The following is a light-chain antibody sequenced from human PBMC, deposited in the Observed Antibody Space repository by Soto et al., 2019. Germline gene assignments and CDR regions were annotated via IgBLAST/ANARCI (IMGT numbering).Light chain of an antibody. Sequence: QSVLTQPASVSGSPGQSITISCTGTGSDIGGSDHVSWYQQHPGEAPKLLIYEVSYRPSGVSNHFSASKSGNTASLTVSGLQADDEADYYCSSYTSSNTLIFGGGTQLTVL. CDR1: GSDIGGSDH. CDR2: EVS. V-gene: IGLV2-14*01. J-gene: IGLJ2*01. CDR3: SSYTSSNTLI.